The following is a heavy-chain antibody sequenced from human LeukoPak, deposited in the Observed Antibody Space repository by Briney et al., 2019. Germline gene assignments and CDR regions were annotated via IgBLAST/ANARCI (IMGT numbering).Heavy chain of an antibody. D-gene: IGHD6-19*01. J-gene: IGHJ4*02. V-gene: IGHV4-61*02. CDR3: ARVSSSGWQPDY. Sequence: KSSQTLSLTCTVSGGSISSGSYYWSWIRQPAGKGLEWIGRIYTSGSTNYNPSLKSRVTISVDTSKNQFSLKLSSVTAADTAVYYCARVSSSGWQPDYWGQGTLVTVSS. CDR2: IYTSGST. CDR1: GGSISSGSYY.